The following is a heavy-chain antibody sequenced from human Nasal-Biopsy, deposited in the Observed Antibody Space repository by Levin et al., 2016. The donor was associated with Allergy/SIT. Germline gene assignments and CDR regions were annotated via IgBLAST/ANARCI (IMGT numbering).Heavy chain of an antibody. Sequence: SETLSLTCTVTGDSMTNYYWSWIRQSPGKGLEWIGDIHDSGRSKFNPSLKTRVTMSVDTSKKQFSLRLRFVTAADTALYYCAKKYSTTLNWFDPWGQGTQVTVST. V-gene: IGHV4-59*03. CDR2: IHDSGRS. D-gene: IGHD2/OR15-2a*01. J-gene: IGHJ5*02. CDR3: AKKYSTTLNWFDP. CDR1: GDSMTNYY.